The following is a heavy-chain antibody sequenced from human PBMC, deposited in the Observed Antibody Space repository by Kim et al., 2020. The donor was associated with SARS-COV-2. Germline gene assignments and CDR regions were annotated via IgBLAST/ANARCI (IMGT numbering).Heavy chain of an antibody. CDR3: ARRSRGAAAGTWFDP. V-gene: IGHV4-39*01. J-gene: IGHJ5*02. Sequence: PSLKSRVTISVDTSKNQFSLKLSSVTAADTAVYYCARRSRGAAAGTWFDPWGQGTLVTVSS. D-gene: IGHD6-13*01.